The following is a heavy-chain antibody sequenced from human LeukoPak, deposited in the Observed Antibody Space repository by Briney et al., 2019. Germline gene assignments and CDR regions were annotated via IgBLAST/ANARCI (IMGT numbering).Heavy chain of an antibody. V-gene: IGHV3-20*04. J-gene: IGHJ3*01. CDR1: GFTFADYG. CDR2: INWNGAST. D-gene: IGHD6-13*01. Sequence: PGGSLRLSCAASGFTFADYGMTWVRQAPGKGLEWVSGINWNGASTGYADSVKGRFTISRDNARNSLYLQMNSLRAEDTALYYCAREYVTAAAGGYDAFDVWGRGTMVTVSS. CDR3: AREYVTAAAGGYDAFDV.